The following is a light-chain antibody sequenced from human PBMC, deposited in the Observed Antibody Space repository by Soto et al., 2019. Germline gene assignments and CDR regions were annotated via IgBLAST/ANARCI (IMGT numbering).Light chain of an antibody. J-gene: IGLJ1*01. Sequence: QSLLNQPASVSGSPGQSIHISCTGTISTVGGFNVVYWYQQHPGKAPKVIIYEGIKRPSGVSNRFSGSNSGSTASLTISGLQAEDEADYYCCSYVGATTYVFGTGTKVTVL. CDR1: ISTVGGFNV. V-gene: IGLV2-23*01. CDR2: EGI. CDR3: CSYVGATTYV.